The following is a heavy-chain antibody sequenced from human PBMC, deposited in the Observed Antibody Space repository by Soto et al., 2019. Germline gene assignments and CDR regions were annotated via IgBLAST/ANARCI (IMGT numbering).Heavy chain of an antibody. CDR3: ARVGSGWEDYYYYYGMDV. D-gene: IGHD6-19*01. CDR2: IYYSGST. V-gene: IGHV4-59*01. CDR1: GGSISSYY. Sequence: SETLSLTCTVSGGSISSYYWSWIRQPPGKGLEWIGYIYYSGSTNYNPSLKSRVTISVDTSKNQLSLKLSSVTAADTAVYYCARVGSGWEDYYYYYGMDVWGQGTTVTVSS. J-gene: IGHJ6*02.